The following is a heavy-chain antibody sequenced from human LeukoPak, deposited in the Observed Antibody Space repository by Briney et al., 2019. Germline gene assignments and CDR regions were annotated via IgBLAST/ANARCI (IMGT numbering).Heavy chain of an antibody. J-gene: IGHJ4*02. D-gene: IGHD6-19*01. V-gene: IGHV4-4*07. Sequence: SETLSLTCSVSGGSISDSYWGWIRQPAGSGLEWIGRINRNGITKYNPSLGSRVTMSVDPSKNQLSLTLRSVTAADTALYYCGKESVSVAGTVEVWGQGILVTVS. CDR3: GKESVSVAGTVEV. CDR1: GGSISDSY. CDR2: INRNGIT.